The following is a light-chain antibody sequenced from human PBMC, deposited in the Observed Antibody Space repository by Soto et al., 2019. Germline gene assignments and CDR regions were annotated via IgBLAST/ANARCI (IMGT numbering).Light chain of an antibody. Sequence: DIVMTQSPLSLPVTPGEPASISCRSSQSLLHSNGYNYLDWYLQKPGQSPQLLIYLGSNRASGVPDRFSGSGSGKDFTLKISRVEAEDVGVYYCMQALQTPPSWTFGQGTKVEIK. CDR1: QSLLHSNGYNY. CDR2: LGS. CDR3: MQALQTPPSWT. V-gene: IGKV2-28*01. J-gene: IGKJ1*01.